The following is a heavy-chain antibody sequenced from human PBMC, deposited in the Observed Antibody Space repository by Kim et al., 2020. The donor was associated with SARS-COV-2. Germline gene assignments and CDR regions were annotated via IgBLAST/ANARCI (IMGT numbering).Heavy chain of an antibody. J-gene: IGHJ4*02. CDR3: ARPDMIVVVWCSFDY. Sequence: DSVKGRFTISRDNSKNTLYLQMNSLRAEDTAVYYCARPDMIVVVWCSFDYWGQGTLVTVSS. D-gene: IGHD3-22*01. V-gene: IGHV3-30*01.